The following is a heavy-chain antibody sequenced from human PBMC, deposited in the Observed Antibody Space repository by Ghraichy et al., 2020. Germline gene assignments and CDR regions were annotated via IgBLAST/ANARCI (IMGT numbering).Heavy chain of an antibody. CDR2: MSYSGRI. Sequence: SETLSLTCTVSGGSISSYYWSWIRQPPGKGLEWIGDMSYSGRINYNASLKSRVTMSVDTSENQVSLKLRSVTAADTAVYYCARYHVVVPTTSTLHRSYYYYGLDVWGQGTTVTVSS. V-gene: IGHV4-59*01. J-gene: IGHJ6*02. CDR3: ARYHVVVPTTSTLHRSYYYYGLDV. CDR1: GGSISSYY. D-gene: IGHD2-2*01.